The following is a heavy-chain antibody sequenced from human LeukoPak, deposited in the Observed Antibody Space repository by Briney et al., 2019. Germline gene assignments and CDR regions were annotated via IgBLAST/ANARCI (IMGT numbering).Heavy chain of an antibody. CDR2: ISWNSGSI. Sequence: GGSLRLSCAASGFTFDDYAMHWVRQAPGKGLEWVSGISWNSGSIGHADSVKGRFTISRDNAKNSLYLQMNSLRAEDTALYYCAKDIVGATTGPFDYWGQGTLVTVSS. CDR3: AKDIVGATTGPFDY. V-gene: IGHV3-9*01. CDR1: GFTFDDYA. J-gene: IGHJ4*02. D-gene: IGHD1-26*01.